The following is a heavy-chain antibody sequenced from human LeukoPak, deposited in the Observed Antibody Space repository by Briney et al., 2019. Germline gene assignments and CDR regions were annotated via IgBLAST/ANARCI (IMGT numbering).Heavy chain of an antibody. D-gene: IGHD6-13*01. CDR3: ANTPGYSSSKGAFDI. CDR1: GGTFSSYT. CDR2: IIPILGIA. V-gene: IGHV1-69*02. J-gene: IGHJ3*02. Sequence: ASVKVSCKASGGTFSSYTISWVRQAPGQGLEWMGRIIPILGIANYAQKFQGRVTITADKSTSTAYMELSSLRSEDTAVYYCANTPGYSSSKGAFDIWGQGTMVTVSS.